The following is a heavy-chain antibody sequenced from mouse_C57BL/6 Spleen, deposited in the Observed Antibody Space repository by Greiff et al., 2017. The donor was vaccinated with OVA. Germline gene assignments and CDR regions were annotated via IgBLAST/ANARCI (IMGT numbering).Heavy chain of an antibody. D-gene: IGHD2-10*01. CDR1: GYSFSDYH. CDR3: ARGRAYYSPMDY. Sequence: VQLQQSGPELVKPGASVKISCKASGYSFSDYHMNWVKQSNGKSLEWIGVITPNYGTTSSNQKFKGKATLTVDQSSSTAYMQLDSLTSEDSAVYDCARGRAYYSPMDYWGQGTSDTVAS. V-gene: IGHV1-39*01. J-gene: IGHJ4*01. CDR2: ITPNYGTT.